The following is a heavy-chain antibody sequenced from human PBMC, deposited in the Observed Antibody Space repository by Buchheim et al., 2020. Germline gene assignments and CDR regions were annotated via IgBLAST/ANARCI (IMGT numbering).Heavy chain of an antibody. J-gene: IGHJ6*02. D-gene: IGHD6-13*01. CDR2: IDPSDSYT. Sequence: EVQLVQSGAEVKKPGESLRISCKGSGYSFTSYWISWVRQMPGKGLEWMGRIDPSDSYTNYSPSFQGHVTISADKSISTAYPQRSSLKASDTAMYYCARRAPLAAAGTYYYYYGMDVWGQGTT. CDR3: ARRAPLAAAGTYYYYYGMDV. V-gene: IGHV5-10-1*03. CDR1: GYSFTSYW.